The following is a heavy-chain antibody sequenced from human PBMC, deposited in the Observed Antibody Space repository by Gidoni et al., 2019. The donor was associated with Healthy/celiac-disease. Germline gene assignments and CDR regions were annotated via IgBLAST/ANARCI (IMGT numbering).Heavy chain of an antibody. CDR1: GYTFTSYY. D-gene: IGHD2-15*01. CDR2: INPSGGST. CDR3: ARDIVVVVAANLTAPSWQYYYYYYGMDV. J-gene: IGHJ6*02. Sequence: QVQLVQSGAEVKKPGASVKVSCKASGYTFTSYYMHWVRPAPGQGLEWMGIINPSGGSTSYAQKFQGRVTMTRDTSTSTVYMELSSLRSEDTAVYYCARDIVVVVAANLTAPSWQYYYYYYGMDVWGQGTTVTDSS. V-gene: IGHV1-46*03.